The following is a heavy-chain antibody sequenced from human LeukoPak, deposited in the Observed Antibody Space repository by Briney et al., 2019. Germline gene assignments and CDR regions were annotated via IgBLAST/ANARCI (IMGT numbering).Heavy chain of an antibody. J-gene: IGHJ4*02. D-gene: IGHD2-21*02. CDR2: ISGSGGST. Sequence: PGGSLRLSCAASGFTFSSYAMSWVRQAPGKGLEWVSAISGSGGSTYYADSVKGRFTISRDNSKNTLYLQMNSLRAEDTAVYYCAKRSLVVVTATTFRYFDYWGQGTLVTVSS. CDR1: GFTFSSYA. CDR3: AKRSLVVVTATTFRYFDY. V-gene: IGHV3-23*01.